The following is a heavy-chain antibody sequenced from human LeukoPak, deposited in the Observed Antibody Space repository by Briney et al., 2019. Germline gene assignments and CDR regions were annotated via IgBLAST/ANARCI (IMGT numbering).Heavy chain of an antibody. V-gene: IGHV4-39*01. J-gene: IGHJ4*02. CDR3: ASLDHYFDY. CDR2: IYYSGST. CDR1: GGSISSSSYY. Sequence: SETLSLTCTVSGGSISSSSYYWGWIRQPPGKGLEWIGSIYYSGSTYYNPSLKSRVTISVDTSKNQFSLKLSSVTAADTAVYYCASLDHYFDYWGQGTLVTVSS.